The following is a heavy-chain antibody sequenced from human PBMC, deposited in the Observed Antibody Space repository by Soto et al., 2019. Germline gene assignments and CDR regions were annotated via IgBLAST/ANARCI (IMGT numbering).Heavy chain of an antibody. CDR1: GYTFTSYA. Sequence: QVQLVQSGTEVKKPGASVKVSCKASGYTFTSYAISWVRQAPGQGLEWMGWINPYNGNTNYAQKLQGRVTMTTDTTTSTAYMELRSLRSDDTAVYYCARDTAMALPDAWGQGTLVTVSS. D-gene: IGHD5-18*01. J-gene: IGHJ4*02. CDR2: INPYNGNT. V-gene: IGHV1-18*01. CDR3: ARDTAMALPDA.